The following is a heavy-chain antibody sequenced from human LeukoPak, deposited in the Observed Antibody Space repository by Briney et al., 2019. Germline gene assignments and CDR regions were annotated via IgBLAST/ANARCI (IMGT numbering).Heavy chain of an antibody. Sequence: GGSLRLSSAASAFTFSSYKMHWLRQAPWKERVWVARTNSDETSTAYADSVKGRFTISTDNAKNPTYLLMNSLRAEDPAVYYCARDSVEWDIFDYCGQGTLVTASA. J-gene: IGHJ4*02. D-gene: IGHD1-26*01. V-gene: IGHV3-74*01. CDR1: AFTFSSYK. CDR3: ARDSVEWDIFDY. CDR2: TNSDETST.